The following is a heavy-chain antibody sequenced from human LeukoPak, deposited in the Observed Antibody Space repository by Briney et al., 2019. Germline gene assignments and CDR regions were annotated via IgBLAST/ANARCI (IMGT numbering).Heavy chain of an antibody. V-gene: IGHV4-39*01. CDR3: ARRRRYYYNSSGYLGDY. J-gene: IGHJ4*02. D-gene: IGHD3-22*01. Sequence: PSETLSLTCTVSSGSISSSSYYWGWIRQPPGKGLEWIGSIYYSGSTYYNPSLKSRVTISVDTSKHQFSLKLSSVTAADTAVYYCARRRRYYYNSSGYLGDYWGQGTLVTVSS. CDR1: SGSISSSSYY. CDR2: IYYSGST.